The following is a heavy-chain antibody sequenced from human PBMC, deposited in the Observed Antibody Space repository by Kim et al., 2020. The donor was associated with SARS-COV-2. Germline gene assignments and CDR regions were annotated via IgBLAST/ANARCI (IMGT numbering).Heavy chain of an antibody. Sequence: SVKVSCKASGGTFSSYAISWVRQAPGQGLEWMGRIIPILGIANYAQKFQGRVTITADKSTSTAYMELSSLRSEDTAVYYCARVRGITIFGVASNWFDPWGQGTLVTVSS. CDR1: GGTFSSYA. D-gene: IGHD3-3*01. CDR2: IIPILGIA. CDR3: ARVRGITIFGVASNWFDP. J-gene: IGHJ5*02. V-gene: IGHV1-69*04.